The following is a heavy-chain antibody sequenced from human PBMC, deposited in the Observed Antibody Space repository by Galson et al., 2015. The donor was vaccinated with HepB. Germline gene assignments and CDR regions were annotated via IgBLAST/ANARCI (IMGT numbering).Heavy chain of an antibody. J-gene: IGHJ4*02. Sequence: SVKVSCKASGGTFSSYAISWVRQAPGQGLEWMGGIIPIFGTANYAQKFQGRVTITADESTSTAYMELSSLRSEDTAVYYCARVRYNWNYGGYFDYWGQGTLVTVSS. CDR1: GGTFSSYA. CDR2: IIPIFGTA. V-gene: IGHV1-69*13. CDR3: ARVRYNWNYGGYFDY. D-gene: IGHD1-7*01.